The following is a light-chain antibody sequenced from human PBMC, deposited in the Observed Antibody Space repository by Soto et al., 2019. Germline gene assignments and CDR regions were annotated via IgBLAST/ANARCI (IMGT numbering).Light chain of an antibody. CDR1: SSDVGNYNV. J-gene: IGLJ1*01. CDR2: EVS. V-gene: IGLV2-23*02. CDR3: CSYAGSNYV. Sequence: QSALTQPASVSGSPGQSITISCTGTSSDVGNYNVVSCYQHHPGKAPKLIIYEVSKRPSGVSNRFSGSKSCDTASLTISGLQAEDEADYYCCSYAGSNYVFGPGTKLTVL.